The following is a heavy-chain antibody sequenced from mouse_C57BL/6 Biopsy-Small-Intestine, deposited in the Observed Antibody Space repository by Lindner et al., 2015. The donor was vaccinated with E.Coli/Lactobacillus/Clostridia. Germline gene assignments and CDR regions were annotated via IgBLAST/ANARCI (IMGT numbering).Heavy chain of an antibody. D-gene: IGHD2-3*01. CDR2: ISSGSSTI. CDR1: GFTFSDYG. V-gene: IGHV5-17*01. Sequence: VQLQESGGGLAKPGGSLKLSCAASGFTFSDYGMHWVRQAPEKGLEWVAYISSGSSTIYYADTVKGRFTISRDNAKNTLFLQMTSLRSEDTAMYYCASRASDGYYFDYWGQGTTLTVSS. J-gene: IGHJ2*01. CDR3: ASRASDGYYFDY.